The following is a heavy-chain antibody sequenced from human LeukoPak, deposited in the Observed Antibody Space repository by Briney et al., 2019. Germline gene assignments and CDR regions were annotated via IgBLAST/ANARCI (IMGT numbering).Heavy chain of an antibody. J-gene: IGHJ4*02. CDR1: GYTFASYY. Sequence: GASVKVSCKASGYTFASYYIHWVREAPGQGLEWMGIINPSSGSTSYAQKFQGRVTMTRDTSTSTLYLELSSLRSEDTAVYYCARGGSGSQYSPFDYWGQGTLVTVSS. V-gene: IGHV1-46*01. CDR3: ARGGSGSQYSPFDY. CDR2: INPSSGST. D-gene: IGHD3-10*01.